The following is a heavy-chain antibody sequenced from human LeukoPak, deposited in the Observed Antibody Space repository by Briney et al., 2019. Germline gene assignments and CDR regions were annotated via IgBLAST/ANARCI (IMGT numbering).Heavy chain of an antibody. Sequence: GGSLRLSCAASGFTFSSYSMNWVRQAPGKGLEWVSYISSSSSTIYYADSVKGRFTISRDNARNSLYLQMNSLRAEDTAVYYCAIPPLSGTGSSRPLAGMDVWGQGTTVTVSS. CDR3: AIPPLSGTGSSRPLAGMDV. V-gene: IGHV3-48*04. D-gene: IGHD3-10*01. J-gene: IGHJ6*02. CDR1: GFTFSSYS. CDR2: ISSSSSTI.